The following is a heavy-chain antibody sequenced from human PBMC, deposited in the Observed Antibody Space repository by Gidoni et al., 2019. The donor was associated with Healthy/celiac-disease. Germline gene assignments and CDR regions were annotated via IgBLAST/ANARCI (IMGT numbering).Heavy chain of an antibody. D-gene: IGHD6-13*01. J-gene: IGHJ3*02. Sequence: EVQLVESGGGLVQRGGSLRLSCAASGFTCRSYWMHWVRQAPGKGLVWVSPINSDGSSTSYAESVKGRFTISRDNAKNTLYLQMNSLRGEDTAVYYCAREAAGAFEIWGQGTMVTVSS. CDR3: AREAAGAFEI. V-gene: IGHV3-74*01. CDR1: GFTCRSYW. CDR2: INSDGSST.